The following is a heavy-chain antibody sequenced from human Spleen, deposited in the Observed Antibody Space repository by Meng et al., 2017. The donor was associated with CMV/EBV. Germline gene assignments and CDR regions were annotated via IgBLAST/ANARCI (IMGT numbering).Heavy chain of an antibody. D-gene: IGHD2-21*01. Sequence: GGSLRLSCAASGFTFDDYSMHWVRQAPGRGLEWVSLISWEGGSTYYADSVRGRFTISRDNSKNSLYLQMNSLRAEDTAVYYCARGVGKYCGGDCYSYYGMDVWGQGTTVTVSS. J-gene: IGHJ6*02. CDR1: GFTFDDYS. CDR2: ISWEGGST. CDR3: ARGVGKYCGGDCYSYYGMDV. V-gene: IGHV3-43*01.